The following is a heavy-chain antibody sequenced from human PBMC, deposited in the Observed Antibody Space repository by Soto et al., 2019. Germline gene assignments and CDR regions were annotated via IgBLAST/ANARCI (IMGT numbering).Heavy chain of an antibody. CDR1: GFTFTSSA. J-gene: IGHJ6*03. Sequence: SVKVSCKASGFTFTSSAMQWVRQARGQRLEWIGWIVVGSGNTNYAQKFQERVTITRDMSTSTAYMELSSLRSEDTAVHYCAALRGYYYYYYMDVWGKGTTVTVSS. V-gene: IGHV1-58*02. CDR3: AALRGYYYYYYMDV. CDR2: IVVGSGNT.